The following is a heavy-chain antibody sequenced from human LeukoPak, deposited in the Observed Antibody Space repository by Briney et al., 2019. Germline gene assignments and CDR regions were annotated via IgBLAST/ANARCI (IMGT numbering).Heavy chain of an antibody. CDR2: ISYDGSNK. CDR3: ASPNIQLWLSSDAFDI. CDR1: GFTFSSYA. V-gene: IGHV3-30-3*01. J-gene: IGHJ3*02. Sequence: GGSLRLSCAASGFTFSSYAMHWVRQAPGKGLEWVAVISYDGSNKYYADSVKGRFTISRDNSKNTPYLQMNSLRAEDTAVYYCASPNIQLWLSSDAFDIWGQGTMVTVSS. D-gene: IGHD5-18*01.